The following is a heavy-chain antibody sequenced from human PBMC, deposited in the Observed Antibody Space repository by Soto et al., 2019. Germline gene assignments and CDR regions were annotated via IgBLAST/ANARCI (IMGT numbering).Heavy chain of an antibody. Sequence: GGSLRLSCAASRFTFSDYYMTWIRQAPGKGLEWVSYISSSGTGIYYPDSVKGRFTISRDNAKNSLYLQMSSLRAEDTAVHYCARAYSDAFYIWGQGTMVTVSS. CDR2: ISSSGTGI. D-gene: IGHD2-15*01. J-gene: IGHJ3*02. V-gene: IGHV3-11*01. CDR3: ARAYSDAFYI. CDR1: RFTFSDYY.